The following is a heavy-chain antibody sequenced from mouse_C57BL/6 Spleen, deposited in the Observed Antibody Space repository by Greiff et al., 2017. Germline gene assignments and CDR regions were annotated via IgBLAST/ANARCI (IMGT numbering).Heavy chain of an antibody. J-gene: IGHJ1*03. CDR2: INPGSGGT. CDR1: GYAFTNYL. CDR3: ASRPSYYGSRYFDV. Sequence: QVQLQQSGAELVRPGPSVKVSCKASGYAFTNYLIEWVKQRPGQGLEWIGVINPGSGGTNYNEKFKGEATLTADKSSSAAYMQIISLTSEDSAVYFGASRPSYYGSRYFDVWGTGTTVTVSS. D-gene: IGHD1-1*01. V-gene: IGHV1-54*01.